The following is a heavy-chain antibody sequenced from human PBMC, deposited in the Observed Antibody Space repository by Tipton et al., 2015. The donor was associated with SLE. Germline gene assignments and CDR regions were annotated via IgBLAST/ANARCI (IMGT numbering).Heavy chain of an antibody. V-gene: IGHV4-34*01. D-gene: IGHD3-10*01. CDR1: GGSFSGYY. J-gene: IGHJ6*03. CDR2: INHSGST. Sequence: TLSLTCAVYGGSFSGYYWNWIRQSPGKGLEWIGEINHSGSTNYDPSLKSRLTISVDTSKKQFSLKLTSVTAAETAMYYCARDRRKRHGDGFLWFGNNDDAHYYYMDVWGRGATVTVS. CDR3: ARDRRKRHGDGFLWFGNNDDAHYYYMDV.